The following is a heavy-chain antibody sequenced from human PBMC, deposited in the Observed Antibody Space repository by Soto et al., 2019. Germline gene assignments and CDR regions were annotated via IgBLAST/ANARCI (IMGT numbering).Heavy chain of an antibody. CDR3: AKRVGDFWSGYYIDY. D-gene: IGHD3-3*01. CDR1: GFTFSSYA. Sequence: GGSLRLSCAASGFTFSSYAMSWARQAPGKGLEWVSAISGSGGSTYYADSVKGRFTISRDNSKNTLYLQMNSLRAEDTAVYYCAKRVGDFWSGYYIDYWGQGTLVTVSS. J-gene: IGHJ4*02. CDR2: ISGSGGST. V-gene: IGHV3-23*01.